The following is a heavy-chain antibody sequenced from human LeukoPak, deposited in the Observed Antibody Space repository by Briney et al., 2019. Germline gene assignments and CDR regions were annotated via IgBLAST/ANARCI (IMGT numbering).Heavy chain of an antibody. CDR2: INTYNGNT. J-gene: IGHJ4*02. V-gene: IGHV1-18*01. Sequence: GASXKVSCKASGYTFTNYGITWMRQAPGQGLEWMGWINTYNGNTNYAQKLQGRVTITTDTSTSTAYMELRSLRSDDTAVFYCARDLVDGVGAPGAYWGQGALVTVSS. D-gene: IGHD1-26*01. CDR3: ARDLVDGVGAPGAY. CDR1: GYTFTNYG.